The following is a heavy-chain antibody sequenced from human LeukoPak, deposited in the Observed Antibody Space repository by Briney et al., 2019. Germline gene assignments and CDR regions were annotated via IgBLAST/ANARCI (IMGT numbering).Heavy chain of an antibody. Sequence: GGSLKISCKGAGCRFTSFWIGWGRRMPGKGLGWMGIIYPGDSDTRYSPSFQGQVTISADKSISTAYLQWSSLKASDTAMYYCARHPQQYGDYLSAYYFDYWGQGTLVTVSS. V-gene: IGHV5-51*01. CDR3: ARHPQQYGDYLSAYYFDY. J-gene: IGHJ4*02. CDR2: IYPGDSDT. D-gene: IGHD4-17*01. CDR1: GCRFTSFW.